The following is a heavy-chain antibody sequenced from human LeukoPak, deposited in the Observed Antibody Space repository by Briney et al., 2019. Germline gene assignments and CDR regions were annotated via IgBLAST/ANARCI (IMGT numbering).Heavy chain of an antibody. CDR2: ISSSSSYV. CDR3: ARGSSGWYPPIIDY. J-gene: IGHJ4*02. V-gene: IGHV3-21*01. Sequence: GGSLRLSCAASGFTFSSYAMSWVRQAPGKGLEWVSSISSSSSYVYYADSVKGRFTISRDNAKNSLYLQMNSLRAEDTAVYYCARGSSGWYPPIIDYWGQGTLVTVSS. D-gene: IGHD6-19*01. CDR1: GFTFSSYA.